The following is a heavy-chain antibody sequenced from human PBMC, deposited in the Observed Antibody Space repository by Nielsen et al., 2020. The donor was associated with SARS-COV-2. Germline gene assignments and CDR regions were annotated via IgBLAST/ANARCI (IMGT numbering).Heavy chain of an antibody. Sequence: GESLKISCAASGFTFSSYGMHWVRQAPGKGLEWVAVISYDGSNKYYADSVKGRFTISRDNSKNTLYLQMNSLRAEDTAVYYCARAGTVTTKGYYYYYMDVWGKGTTVTVSS. CDR3: ARAGTVTTKGYYYYYMDV. CDR2: ISYDGSNK. J-gene: IGHJ6*03. V-gene: IGHV3-33*05. D-gene: IGHD4-11*01. CDR1: GFTFSSYG.